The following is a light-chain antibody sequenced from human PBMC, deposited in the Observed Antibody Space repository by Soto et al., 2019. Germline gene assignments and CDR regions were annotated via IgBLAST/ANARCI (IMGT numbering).Light chain of an antibody. J-gene: IGKJ1*01. CDR1: QSVSSSY. CDR2: GAS. Sequence: ERATLSCRASQSVSSSYLAWYQQKPGQAPRLLIYGASSRATGIPDRFSGSGSGKDFTLTISRLEPEDFAVYYCQQYGSSPQTFGQGTKVDIK. V-gene: IGKV3-20*01. CDR3: QQYGSSPQT.